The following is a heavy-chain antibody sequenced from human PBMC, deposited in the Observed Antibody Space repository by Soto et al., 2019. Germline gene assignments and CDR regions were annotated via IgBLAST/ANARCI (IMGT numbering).Heavy chain of an antibody. Sequence: EVQLVESGGGLVQPGGSLRLSCAASGFTFSSYSMTWVRQAPGKGLEWVSYISSSGSTIYYADSVKGRFTISRDNAHNSLFLQMISLRAEDTAVYYCARDERAYGADALDIWGQGTMVTVSS. CDR3: ARDERAYGADALDI. J-gene: IGHJ3*02. CDR2: ISSSGSTI. D-gene: IGHD4-17*01. CDR1: GFTFSSYS. V-gene: IGHV3-48*01.